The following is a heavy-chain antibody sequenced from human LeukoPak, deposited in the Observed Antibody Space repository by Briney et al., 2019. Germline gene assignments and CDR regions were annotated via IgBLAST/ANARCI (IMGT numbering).Heavy chain of an antibody. Sequence: SETLSLTCAVSGYSISSGFYWGWIRQPPGKGLEWSGSIYHSGSTYYSPSLKSRVTISVDTSKNQLSLKLSSVTAADTTVYYCARARNWNDGVYFDYWGQGTLVTVSS. CDR2: IYHSGST. CDR3: ARARNWNDGVYFDY. J-gene: IGHJ4*02. D-gene: IGHD1-1*01. V-gene: IGHV4-38-2*01. CDR1: GYSISSGFY.